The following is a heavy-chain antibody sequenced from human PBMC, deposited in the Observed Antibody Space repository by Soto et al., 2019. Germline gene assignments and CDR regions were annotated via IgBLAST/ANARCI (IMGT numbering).Heavy chain of an antibody. D-gene: IGHD2-15*01. V-gene: IGHV4-34*01. Sequence: SETLSLTCAVYGGSFSGYYWSWIRQPPGKGLEWIGEINRSGSTNYNPSLKSRVTISVDTSENQLSLQLSSVTAADTAVYYCARLQYTVVTALDIWGQGTMVTVSS. CDR1: GGSFSGYY. CDR3: ARLQYTVVTALDI. J-gene: IGHJ3*02. CDR2: INRSGST.